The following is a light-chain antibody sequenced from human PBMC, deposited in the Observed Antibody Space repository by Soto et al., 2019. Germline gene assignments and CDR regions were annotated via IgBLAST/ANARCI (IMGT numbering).Light chain of an antibody. CDR3: MHRVKAPWT. V-gene: IGKV2D-29*01. J-gene: IGKJ1*01. Sequence: EIVLTQTPLSLSVTPGQPASISCKSSQSLVYSDGRTYFYWYLQKPGQPPQVLIYDVSNRSPGVPDRFSGSGSGTDFTLKISRVEAEDVGVYYCMHRVKAPWTFGQGTKMEIK. CDR1: QSLVYSDGRTY. CDR2: DVS.